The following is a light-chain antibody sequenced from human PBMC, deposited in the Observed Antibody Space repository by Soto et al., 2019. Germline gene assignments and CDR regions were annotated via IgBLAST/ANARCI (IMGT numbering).Light chain of an antibody. CDR1: SSDIGGSDY. J-gene: IGLJ3*02. CDR2: EVS. CDR3: SSYVTSGTLV. Sequence: QSALTQAASVPGSPGQSITISCTGTSSDIGGSDYVSWYQKHPGKAPKVIIYEVSDRPSGVSDRFSGSKSGNTASLTISGLQAEDEADYYCSSYVTSGTLVFGGGTKVTVL. V-gene: IGLV2-14*01.